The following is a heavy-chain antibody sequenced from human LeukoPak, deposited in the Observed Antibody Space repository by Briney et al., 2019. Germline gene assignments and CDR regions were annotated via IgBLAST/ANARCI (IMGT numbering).Heavy chain of an antibody. CDR1: GYTFTSYA. CDR2: INTNTGNP. J-gene: IGHJ4*02. D-gene: IGHD3-22*01. Sequence: ASVKVSCKASGYTFTSYAMNWVRQAPGQGLEWMGWINTNTGNPTYAQGFTGRFVFSLDTSVSTAYLQISSLKAEDTAVYYCARDLLYYYDSSGYHIPWGQGTLVTVSS. CDR3: ARDLLYYYDSSGYHIP. V-gene: IGHV7-4-1*02.